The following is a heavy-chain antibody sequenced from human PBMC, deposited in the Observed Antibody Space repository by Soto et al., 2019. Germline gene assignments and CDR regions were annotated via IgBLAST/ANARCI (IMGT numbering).Heavy chain of an antibody. Sequence: PGGSLRLSCAASGFDLSKYAMHWVRQAPGKGLEWVAVILYDGSTKDYADSVKGRFTISRDNSKKMVYLQMNSLRTEETAVYYCARVNVAWNDVGAMDVWGQGTTVTVSS. CDR1: GFDLSKYA. J-gene: IGHJ6*02. CDR2: ILYDGSTK. CDR3: ARVNVAWNDVGAMDV. V-gene: IGHV3-30-3*01. D-gene: IGHD1-1*01.